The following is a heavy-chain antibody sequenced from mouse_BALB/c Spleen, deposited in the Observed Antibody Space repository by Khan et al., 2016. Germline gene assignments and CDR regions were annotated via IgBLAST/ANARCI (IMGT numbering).Heavy chain of an antibody. CDR1: GYSFTGYY. J-gene: IGHJ2*01. D-gene: IGHD2-10*01. CDR2: VNPNNGGT. Sequence: VQLQQSGPDLVKPGASVKISCKASGYSFTGYYIHWVKQSHGKSLEWIGRVNPNNGGTSYNQKFKDKAIVTVDKSSSTAYMELRSLTSEDSAVYYGARAGLLPDCFDYWGQGTTLTVSS. CDR3: ARAGLLPDCFDY. V-gene: IGHV1-26*01.